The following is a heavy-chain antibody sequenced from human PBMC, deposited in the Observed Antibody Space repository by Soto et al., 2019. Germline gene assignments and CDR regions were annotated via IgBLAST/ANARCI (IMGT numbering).Heavy chain of an antibody. V-gene: IGHV3-23*01. CDR2: ISNSGGDA. Sequence: EVQLLESGGGLVQPGGSLRLSCAASGFRFSNYAINWVRQAPGKGLEWVSSISNSGGDAYYADSVKGRFTISRDNSKNTLYLQMDSLRAEDTAIYYCAKDRALQLASSRLSVAFDSWGQGTLLTVSS. D-gene: IGHD6-6*01. J-gene: IGHJ4*02. CDR1: GFRFSNYA. CDR3: AKDRALQLASSRLSVAFDS.